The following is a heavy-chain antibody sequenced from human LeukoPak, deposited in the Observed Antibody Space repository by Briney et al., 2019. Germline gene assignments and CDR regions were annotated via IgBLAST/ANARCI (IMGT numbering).Heavy chain of an antibody. CDR3: ARVADYGDYVGGDWIDP. V-gene: IGHV4-59*12. Sequence: SETLSLTCTVSGGSISSYYWSWIRQPPGKGLEWIGYIHYSGNTNYNPSLKSRVTISLVTSKNQFSLKLSSVTAADTAVYYCARVADYGDYVGGDWIDPWGQGTLVTVSS. CDR2: IHYSGNT. J-gene: IGHJ5*02. CDR1: GGSISSYY. D-gene: IGHD4-17*01.